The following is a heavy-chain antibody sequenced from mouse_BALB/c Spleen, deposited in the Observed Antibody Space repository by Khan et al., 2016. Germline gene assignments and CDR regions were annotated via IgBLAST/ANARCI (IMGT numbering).Heavy chain of an antibody. V-gene: IGHV3-1*02. CDR3: ATSSSGYWYYFDY. D-gene: IGHD3-1*01. CDR2: IHYSGST. Sequence: EVKLEESGPDLVKPFQSVSLTCTVTGYSITSHYSWHWIRHFPGNKVEWMGYIHYSGSTDFNPSLKSRNSITRDTSKNQFFLQLNSVTTEDTATYYCATSSSGYWYYFDYWGQGTTLTVSS. CDR1: GYSITSHYS. J-gene: IGHJ2*01.